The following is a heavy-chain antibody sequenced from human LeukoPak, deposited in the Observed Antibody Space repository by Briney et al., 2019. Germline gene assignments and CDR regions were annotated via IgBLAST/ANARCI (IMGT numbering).Heavy chain of an antibody. V-gene: IGHV1-2*02. CDR2: INPNSGGT. CDR1: GYTFTGSY. CDR3: ARDPSYDSSGYYYGDGY. J-gene: IGHJ4*02. D-gene: IGHD3-22*01. Sequence: ASVKVSCKASGYTFTGSYIHWVRQAPGQGLEWMGWINPNSGGTSSAQKFQGRVTMTRDTSTSTVYMELSSLRSEDTAVYFCARDPSYDSSGYYYGDGYWGQGTLVTVSS.